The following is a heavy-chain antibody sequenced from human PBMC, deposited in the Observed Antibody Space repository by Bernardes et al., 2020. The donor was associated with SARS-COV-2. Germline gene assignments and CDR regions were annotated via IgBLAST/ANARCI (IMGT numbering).Heavy chain of an antibody. J-gene: IGHJ5*02. V-gene: IGHV3-48*02. Sequence: GSLRLSCAASGFTFSSYSMTWVRQAPGKGLEWISSIGSSSTMYYADSVKGRFTISRDNAKNSLYLQMNSLRDEDTAVYYCARDLDGSGWSGKTGGWFDPWGQGTLVTVSS. CDR3: ARDLDGSGWSGKTGGWFDP. D-gene: IGHD6-19*01. CDR1: GFTFSSYS. CDR2: IGSSSTM.